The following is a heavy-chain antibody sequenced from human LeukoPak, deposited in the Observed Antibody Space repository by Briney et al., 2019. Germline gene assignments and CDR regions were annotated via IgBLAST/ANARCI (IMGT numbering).Heavy chain of an antibody. CDR3: ARDSRGWYGDAFDI. CDR1: GGTFSSYA. V-gene: IGHV1-69*04. D-gene: IGHD6-19*01. J-gene: IGHJ3*02. CDR2: IIPILGIA. Sequence: SVKVSCKASGGTFSSYAISWVRQAPGQGLEWMGRIIPILGIANYAQTFQGSVTITADKSTSTAYMELSSLRSEDTAVYYCARDSRGWYGDAFDIWGQGTMVTVSS.